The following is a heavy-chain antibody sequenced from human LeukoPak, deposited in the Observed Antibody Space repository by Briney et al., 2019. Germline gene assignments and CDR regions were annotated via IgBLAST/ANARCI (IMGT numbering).Heavy chain of an antibody. D-gene: IGHD6-6*01. CDR2: INPNSGGT. J-gene: IGHJ3*02. CDR3: ARGESIAPPGMDAFDI. Sequence: ASVKVSCKASGYTFTGYYMHWVRQAPGQGLEWMGWINPNSGGTNYAQKFQGRVTMTRDTSISTAYMELSRLRSDDTAVYYCARGESIAPPGMDAFDIWGQGTMVTVSS. V-gene: IGHV1-2*02. CDR1: GYTFTGYY.